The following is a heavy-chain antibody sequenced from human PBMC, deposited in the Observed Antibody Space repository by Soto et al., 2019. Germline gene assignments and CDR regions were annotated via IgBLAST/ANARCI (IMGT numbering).Heavy chain of an antibody. Sequence: GASVKVSCKASGYTFTGYYMHWVRQAPGQGLEWTGWINPNSGGTNYAQKFQGRVTMTRDTSISTAYMELSRLRSDDTAVYYCARARYVWGSYRYHAFDIWGQGTMVTVS. CDR3: ARARYVWGSYRYHAFDI. D-gene: IGHD3-16*02. CDR2: INPNSGGT. CDR1: GYTFTGYY. V-gene: IGHV1-2*02. J-gene: IGHJ3*02.